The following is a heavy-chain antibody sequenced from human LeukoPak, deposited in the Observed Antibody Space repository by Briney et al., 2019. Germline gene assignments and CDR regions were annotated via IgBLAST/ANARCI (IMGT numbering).Heavy chain of an antibody. D-gene: IGHD3-22*01. J-gene: IGHJ5*02. CDR1: GYXFARYY. CDR3: ARGGYYDSSGSFDP. V-gene: IGHV1-46*01. Sequence: ASVKVSCRASGYXFARYYMHWVRQAPGQGLEWMGIINPSGGSTRYAQKFQGRVTVTRVTSTSTVYMELSSLRSDDTAVYYCARGGYYDSSGSFDPWGQGTLVTVSS. CDR2: INPSGGST.